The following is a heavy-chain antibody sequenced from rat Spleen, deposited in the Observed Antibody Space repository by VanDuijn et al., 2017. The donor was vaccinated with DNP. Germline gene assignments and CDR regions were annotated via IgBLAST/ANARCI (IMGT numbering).Heavy chain of an antibody. CDR2: ISHSDDGP. Sequence: EVQLVESGGGLVQPGGSLKLSCAASGFTFSDYYMAWVRQAPTKGLEWVAIISHSDDGPYYPDSVRGRFTISRDNAKSSLYLQMNSLKSEDTATYYCTTLNFYASLSEYFDYGGQGVMVTVSS. CDR1: GFTFSDYY. CDR3: TTLNFYASLSEYFDY. V-gene: IGHV5-20*01. J-gene: IGHJ2*01. D-gene: IGHD1-12*01.